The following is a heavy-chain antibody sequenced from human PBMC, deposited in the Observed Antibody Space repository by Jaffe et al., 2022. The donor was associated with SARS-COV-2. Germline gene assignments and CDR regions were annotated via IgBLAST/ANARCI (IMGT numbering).Heavy chain of an antibody. Sequence: QVQLVQSGAEVKKPGASVKVSCEASGYTFTTHYMHWVRQAPGQGLEWMGMIVPSGGTTHYAQKLQGRLTLTRDTSTTTVYMELRSLRSQDTAVYYCARDRGERNAYNSGEKHGFDYLGQGTLVTVSS. V-gene: IGHV1-46*04. J-gene: IGHJ4*02. D-gene: IGHD7-27*01. CDR1: GYTFTTHY. CDR2: IVPSGGTT. CDR3: ARDRGERNAYNSGEKHGFDY.